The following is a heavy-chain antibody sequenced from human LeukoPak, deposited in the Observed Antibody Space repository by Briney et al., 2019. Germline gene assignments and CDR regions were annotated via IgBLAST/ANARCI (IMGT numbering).Heavy chain of an antibody. V-gene: IGHV4-4*07. J-gene: IGHJ4*02. CDR2: IYSTGST. D-gene: IGHD6-13*01. CDR1: GGSISSYY. CDR3: ARGIADPYSFDS. Sequence: PSETLYLTCTVSGGSISSYYWSWIRQPAGKGLEWIGRIYSTGSTNYSPSLKSRVTMSVDKSKNQFSLNLSSVTAADTAVYYCARGIADPYSFDSWGQGTLVTVSS.